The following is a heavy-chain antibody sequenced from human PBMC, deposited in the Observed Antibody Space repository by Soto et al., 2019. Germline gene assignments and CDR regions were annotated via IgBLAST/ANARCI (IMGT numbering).Heavy chain of an antibody. J-gene: IGHJ6*02. CDR1: GFTFSSYS. D-gene: IGHD5-12*01. V-gene: IGHV3-21*01. CDR2: ISSSSSYI. Sequence: GGSLRLSCAASGFTFSSYSMNWVRQAPGKGLEWVSSISSSSSYIYYADSVKGRFTISRDNAKNSLYLQMNSLRAEDTAVYYCAGGRLRLFRGMDVWGQGTTVTVSS. CDR3: AGGRLRLFRGMDV.